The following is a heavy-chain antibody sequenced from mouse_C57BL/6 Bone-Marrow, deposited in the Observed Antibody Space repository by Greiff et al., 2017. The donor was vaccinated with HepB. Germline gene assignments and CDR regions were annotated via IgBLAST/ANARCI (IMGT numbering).Heavy chain of an antibody. J-gene: IGHJ4*01. CDR3: ARGDSVVASFYAMDY. CDR2: IYPRSGNT. CDR1: GYTFTSYG. V-gene: IGHV1-81*01. D-gene: IGHD1-1*01. Sequence: QVQLQQSGAELARPGASVKLSCKASGYTFTSYGISWVKQRTGQGLEWIGEIYPRSGNTYYNEKFKGKATLTADKSSSTAYMELRSLTSEDSAVYFCARGDSVVASFYAMDYWGQGTSVTVSS.